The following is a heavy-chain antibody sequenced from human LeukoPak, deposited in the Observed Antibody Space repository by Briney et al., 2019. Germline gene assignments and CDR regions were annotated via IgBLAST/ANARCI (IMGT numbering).Heavy chain of an antibody. CDR1: GYSFTSYW. CDR2: IYPGDSDT. V-gene: IGHV5-51*01. CDR3: ATPGCIRCGGECDAFDI. D-gene: IGHD2-21*01. J-gene: IGHJ3*02. Sequence: GGALQISCKGSGYSFTSYWIGWVRQMPGKGVEWMGIIYPGDSDTRYSPYFEGQVTISADKSISTTFLQWSNLEASDTAMYYCATPGCIRCGGECDAFDIWGQGTMLTVSS.